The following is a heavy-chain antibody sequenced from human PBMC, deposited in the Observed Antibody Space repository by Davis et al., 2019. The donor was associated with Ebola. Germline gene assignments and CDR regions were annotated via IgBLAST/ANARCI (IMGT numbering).Heavy chain of an antibody. CDR3: TTDRITMIPVGTGNQQKVTRIYYYYYYMDV. V-gene: IGHV3-15*01. D-gene: IGHD3-22*01. J-gene: IGHJ6*03. CDR1: GFTFSNAW. CDR2: IKSKTDGGTT. Sequence: GESLKISCAASGFTFSNAWMSWVRQAPGKGLEWVGRIKSKTDGGTTDYAAPVKGRFTISRDDSKNTLYLQMNSLKTEDTAVYYCTTDRITMIPVGTGNQQKVTRIYYYYYYMDVWGKGTTVTVSS.